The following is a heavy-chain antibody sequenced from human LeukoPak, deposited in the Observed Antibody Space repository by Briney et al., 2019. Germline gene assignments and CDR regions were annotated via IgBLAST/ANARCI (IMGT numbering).Heavy chain of an antibody. Sequence: SETLSHTCAVYGGSFSGYYWSWIRQPPGKGLEWIGEINHSGSTNYNPSLKSRVTISVDTSKNQFSLKLSSVTAADTAVYYCARGQRERISGVVQLYYYYMDVWGKGTTVTVSS. V-gene: IGHV4-34*01. J-gene: IGHJ6*03. D-gene: IGHD3-3*01. CDR1: GGSFSGYY. CDR3: ARGQRERISGVVQLYYYYMDV. CDR2: INHSGST.